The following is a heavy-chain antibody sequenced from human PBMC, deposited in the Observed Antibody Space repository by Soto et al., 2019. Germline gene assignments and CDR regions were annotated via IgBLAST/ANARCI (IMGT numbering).Heavy chain of an antibody. J-gene: IGHJ4*02. D-gene: IGHD3-22*01. Sequence: SETLSLTCAVYGGSFSGYYWSWIRQPPGKGLEWIGEINHSGSTNYNPSLKSRVTISVDTSKNQFSPKLSSVTAADTAVYYCARAGSNYYDSSGYWGPRDYWGQGTLVTVSS. CDR3: ARAGSNYYDSSGYWGPRDY. CDR2: INHSGST. CDR1: GGSFSGYY. V-gene: IGHV4-34*01.